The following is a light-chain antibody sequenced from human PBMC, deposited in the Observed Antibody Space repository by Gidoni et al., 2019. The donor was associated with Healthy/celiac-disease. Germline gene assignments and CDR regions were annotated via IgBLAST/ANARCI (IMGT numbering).Light chain of an antibody. CDR3: QQYGRA. CDR1: QSVSSRY. V-gene: IGKV3-20*01. Sequence: EIVLTQSPGTLSLSPGDRATLSCRASQSVSSRYLAWYQQKPGQAPRLLIYGASSSATGIPDRFSDSGSGTDFTLTISRLEPEDFAVYYCQQYGRAFGPGTKVDIK. CDR2: GAS. J-gene: IGKJ3*01.